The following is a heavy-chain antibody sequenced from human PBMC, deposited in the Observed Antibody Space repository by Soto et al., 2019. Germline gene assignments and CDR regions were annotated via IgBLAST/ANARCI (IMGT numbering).Heavy chain of an antibody. V-gene: IGHV1-2*04. Sequence: ASVKVSCKASGYTLTGYYMHWVRQAPGQGLEWMGWINPNSGGTNYAQKFQGWVTMTRDTSISTAYMELSRLRSDDTAVYYCERDLWLQHPLLFDYLGQGTLVTVSS. J-gene: IGHJ4*02. CDR3: ERDLWLQHPLLFDY. CDR1: GYTLTGYY. D-gene: IGHD5-12*01. CDR2: INPNSGGT.